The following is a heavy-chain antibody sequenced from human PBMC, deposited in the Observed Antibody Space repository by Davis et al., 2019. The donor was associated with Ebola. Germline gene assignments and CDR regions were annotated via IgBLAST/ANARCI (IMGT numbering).Heavy chain of an antibody. CDR2: ISGGGTTT. V-gene: IGHV3-23*01. J-gene: IGHJ4*02. D-gene: IGHD2-2*02. Sequence: PGGSLRLSCAASGFTFSNYAMGWVRQAPGKGLEWVTSISGGGTTTYYADSVKGRFTISRDNSKNTLYLQMNSLRAEDTAVYYCAKGYCSSTSCYTGNYFDYWGQGTLVTVSS. CDR1: GFTFSNYA. CDR3: AKGYCSSTSCYTGNYFDY.